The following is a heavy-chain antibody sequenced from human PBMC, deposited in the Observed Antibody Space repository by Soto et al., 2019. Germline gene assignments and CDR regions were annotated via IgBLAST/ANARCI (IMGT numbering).Heavy chain of an antibody. Sequence: SETLSLTCTVSGGSISSYYWSWIRQPPGKGLEWIGYIYYSGSTNYNPSLKSRVTISVDTSKNQFSLKLSSVTAADTAVYYCVRTTNLYDFWSGHRDYYFDYWGRGTLVTVSS. CDR2: IYYSGST. V-gene: IGHV4-59*08. D-gene: IGHD3-3*01. CDR3: VRTTNLYDFWSGHRDYYFDY. CDR1: GGSISSYY. J-gene: IGHJ4*02.